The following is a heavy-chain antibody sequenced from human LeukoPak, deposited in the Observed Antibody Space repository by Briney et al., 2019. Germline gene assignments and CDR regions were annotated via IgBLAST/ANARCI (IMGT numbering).Heavy chain of an antibody. CDR3: AGDMAAAGYYGMDV. V-gene: IGHV1-69*13. J-gene: IGHJ6*02. CDR2: IIPIFGTA. Sequence: ASVKVSCKASGGTFSSYAISWVRQAPGQGLEWMGGIIPIFGTANYAQKFQGRVTITADESTSTAYMELSSLRSEDTAVYYCAGDMAAAGYYGMDVWGQGTTVTVSS. D-gene: IGHD6-13*01. CDR1: GGTFSSYA.